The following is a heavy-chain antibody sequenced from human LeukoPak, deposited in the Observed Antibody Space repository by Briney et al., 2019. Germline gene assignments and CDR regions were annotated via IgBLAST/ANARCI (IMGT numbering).Heavy chain of an antibody. Sequence: GGSLRLSCAASGFTFSSYAMSWVRQAPGKGLEWVSAISGSGGSTYYADSVKGRFTTSRDNSKNTLYLQMNSLRAEDTAVYYCAKVDIAVAGNSEYFQHWGQGTLVTVSS. J-gene: IGHJ1*01. CDR2: ISGSGGST. CDR3: AKVDIAVAGNSEYFQH. D-gene: IGHD6-19*01. CDR1: GFTFSSYA. V-gene: IGHV3-23*01.